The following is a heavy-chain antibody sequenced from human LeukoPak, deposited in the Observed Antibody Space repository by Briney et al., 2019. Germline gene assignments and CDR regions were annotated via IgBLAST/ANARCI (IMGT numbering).Heavy chain of an antibody. CDR3: ATPSTYYYDSSGYYKY. V-gene: IGHV1-24*01. D-gene: IGHD3-22*01. J-gene: IGHJ4*02. CDR1: GYTLTELS. Sequence: GASVKVSCKVSGYTLTELSMHWVRQAPGKGRERMGGFDPEDGETIYTQKVQGRVTMTEDTSTDTAYMELSSLRSEDTAVYYCATPSTYYYDSSGYYKYWGQGTLVTVSS. CDR2: FDPEDGET.